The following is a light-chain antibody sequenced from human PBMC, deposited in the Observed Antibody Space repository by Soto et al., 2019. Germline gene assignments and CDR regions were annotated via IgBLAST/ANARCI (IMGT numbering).Light chain of an antibody. Sequence: QSALTQPASVSGSPGQSITISCTGTSSDVGGYNYVSWYQQHPGKAPKLMIYDVSDRPSGVSNRFSGSKSGNTASLTISGLQAEDEADYSCSSYTSGFYVFGTGTKVTVL. CDR3: SSYTSGFYV. CDR1: SSDVGGYNY. J-gene: IGLJ1*01. V-gene: IGLV2-14*01. CDR2: DVS.